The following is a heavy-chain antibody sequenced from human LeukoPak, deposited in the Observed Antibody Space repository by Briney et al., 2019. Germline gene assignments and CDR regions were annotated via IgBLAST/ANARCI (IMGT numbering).Heavy chain of an antibody. J-gene: IGHJ4*02. V-gene: IGHV4-4*02. Sequence: SETLSLTCAVSGGSISSDNWWSWVRQTPGKGLEWIGEIYHTGNTNYNPSLKSRVTISVDTSKNQFSLKLSSVTAADTAVYYCARGQTTTVTTTSASLWYWGQGTLVTVSS. CDR1: GGSISSDNW. CDR3: ARGQTTTVTTTSASLWY. D-gene: IGHD4-17*01. CDR2: IYHTGNT.